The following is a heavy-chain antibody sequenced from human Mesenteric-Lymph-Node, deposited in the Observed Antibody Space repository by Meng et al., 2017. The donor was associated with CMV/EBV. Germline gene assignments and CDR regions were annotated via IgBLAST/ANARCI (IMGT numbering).Heavy chain of an antibody. D-gene: IGHD3-9*01. Sequence: VQLHQGVAGLLKPSETLSVTCAVYGGSFSGYYWNWIRQSPEKGLEWIGEINHSGSTTYNPSFTSRIIISVDTSTNQISLNMSSVTAADTAVYYCARGSSYDILTGYFDYWGQGALVTVSS. V-gene: IGHV4-34*01. J-gene: IGHJ4*02. CDR3: ARGSSYDILTGYFDY. CDR2: INHSGST. CDR1: GGSFSGYY.